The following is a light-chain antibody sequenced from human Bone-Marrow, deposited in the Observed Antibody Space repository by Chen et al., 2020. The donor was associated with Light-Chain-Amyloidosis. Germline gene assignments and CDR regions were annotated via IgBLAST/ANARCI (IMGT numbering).Light chain of an antibody. V-gene: IGKV3-11*01. Sequence: EIVLTQSPATLSLSPGERATLSCRARQSVSSYSAWYQQKPGQAPRLLIYDASNRATGIPVRFSGSGSGTDFTLTISSLEPEDFAVYYCQQRSIFGGGTKVEIK. CDR2: DAS. CDR3: QQRSI. CDR1: QSVSSY. J-gene: IGKJ4*01.